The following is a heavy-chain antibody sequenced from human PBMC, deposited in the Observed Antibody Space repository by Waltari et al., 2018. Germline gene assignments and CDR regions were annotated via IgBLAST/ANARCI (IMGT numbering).Heavy chain of an antibody. CDR1: GFKFSAYA. CDR3: AREGAEQWVVEDYGMDV. CDR2: IGSSSSFM. D-gene: IGHD6-19*01. V-gene: IGHV3-21*02. Sequence: EVQLVESGGGLVKPGGSLRLSCVASGFKFSAYAMNWVRQAPGKGRGLVSSIGSSSSFMDYADSVRGRFTVSRDNAKNTLYLQMDTLRAEDTAVYYCAREGAEQWVVEDYGMDVWGQGTTVTVSS. J-gene: IGHJ6*02.